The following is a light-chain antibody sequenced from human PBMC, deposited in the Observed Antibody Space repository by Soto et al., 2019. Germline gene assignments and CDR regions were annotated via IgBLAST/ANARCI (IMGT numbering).Light chain of an antibody. J-gene: IGKJ1*01. CDR2: AAS. V-gene: IGKV1-5*01. CDR3: QHPSPT. Sequence: DIPMTQSPSTLSASVGDRVTITCRASQSISSWLAWYQQKPGKAPKLLIYAASSLESGVPSRFSGSGSGTEFTLTISSLQPDDFATYYCQHPSPTFGQGTKVEIK. CDR1: QSISSW.